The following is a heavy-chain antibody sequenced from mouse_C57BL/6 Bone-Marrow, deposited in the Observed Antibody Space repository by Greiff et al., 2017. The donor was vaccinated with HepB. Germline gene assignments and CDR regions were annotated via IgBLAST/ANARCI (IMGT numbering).Heavy chain of an antibody. D-gene: IGHD2-4*01. J-gene: IGHJ2*01. Sequence: VQLQQSGPVLVKPGASVKMSCKASGYTFTDYYMNWVKQSHGKSLEWIGVINPYNGGTSYNQKFKGKATLTVDKSSSTAYMELNSLTSEDPAVYYCARSDDYGDYWGQGTTLTVSS. CDR1: GYTFTDYY. CDR3: ARSDDYGDY. V-gene: IGHV1-19*01. CDR2: INPYNGGT.